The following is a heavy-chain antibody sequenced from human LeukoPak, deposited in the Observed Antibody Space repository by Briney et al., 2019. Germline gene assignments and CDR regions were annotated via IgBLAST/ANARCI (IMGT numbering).Heavy chain of an antibody. CDR1: GYSFTSYW. Sequence: GESLKISCKGSGYSFTSYWIGWVRQMPGKGLEWMGIIYPGDSDTRYSPSFQGQVTISADKSISTAYLQWSSLKASDTAMYYCSRGLNRCGTQWLGFFDYWGQGTLVTVSS. V-gene: IGHV5-51*01. CDR2: IYPGDSDT. J-gene: IGHJ4*02. CDR3: SRGLNRCGTQWLGFFDY. D-gene: IGHD6-19*01.